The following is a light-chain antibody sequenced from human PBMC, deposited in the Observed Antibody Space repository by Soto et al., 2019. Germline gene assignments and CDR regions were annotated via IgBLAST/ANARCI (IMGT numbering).Light chain of an antibody. V-gene: IGKV3-20*01. CDR2: ATS. CDR3: QQYGSSIKT. J-gene: IGKJ1*01. Sequence: EIVLTQSPGTLSLSPGERATLSCRASESVSRNYIAWYQQKPGQAPRLLIFATSNTATGIPDRFSGSGSGTDFTLTISRLEPEDFAVYYCQQYGSSIKTFGQGTKVDIK. CDR1: ESVSRNY.